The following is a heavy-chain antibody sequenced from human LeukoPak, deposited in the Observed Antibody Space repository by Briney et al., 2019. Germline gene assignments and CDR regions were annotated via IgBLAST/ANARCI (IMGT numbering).Heavy chain of an antibody. D-gene: IGHD2-15*01. CDR1: GGSFSGYY. CDR3: ARTPCFRWGPFFPSLVVARRRGYYFDY. V-gene: IGHV4-34*01. CDR2: INHSGTT. Sequence: SETLSLTCAVYGGSFSGYYWSWLRQPPGKGLEWIGEINHSGTTNYNPSLKSRVTISVDTSKSQFSLKLSSATAADTAVYYCARTPCFRWGPFFPSLVVARRRGYYFDYWGQGTLVTVSS. J-gene: IGHJ4*02.